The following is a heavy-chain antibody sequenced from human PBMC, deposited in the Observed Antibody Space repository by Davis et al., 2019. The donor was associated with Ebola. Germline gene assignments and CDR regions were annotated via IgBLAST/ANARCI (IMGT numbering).Heavy chain of an antibody. D-gene: IGHD6-13*01. CDR3: ARGSGWYPYYYYGMDV. Sequence: GGSLRLSCAASGFTVSSNYMSWVRQAPGKGLEWVSVIYSGGSTYYADSVKGRFTISRDNSKNTLYLQMNSLRAEDTAVYYCARGSGWYPYYYYGMDVWGQGTTVTVSS. CDR2: IYSGGST. CDR1: GFTVSSNY. V-gene: IGHV3-66*01. J-gene: IGHJ6*02.